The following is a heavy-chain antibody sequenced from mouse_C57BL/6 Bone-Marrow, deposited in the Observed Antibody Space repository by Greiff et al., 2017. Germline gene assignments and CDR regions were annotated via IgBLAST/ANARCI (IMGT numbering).Heavy chain of an antibody. Sequence: EVQVVESGGGLVQPGGSMKLSCVASGFTFSNYWMNWVRQSPEKGLEWVAQIRLKSDNYATHYAESVKGRFTISRDDSKSSVYLQMNNLRAEDTGIYYCTGGLLWYFDVWGTGTTVTVSS. J-gene: IGHJ1*03. CDR1: GFTFSNYW. CDR3: TGGLLWYFDV. V-gene: IGHV6-3*01. CDR2: IRLKSDNYAT. D-gene: IGHD1-1*01.